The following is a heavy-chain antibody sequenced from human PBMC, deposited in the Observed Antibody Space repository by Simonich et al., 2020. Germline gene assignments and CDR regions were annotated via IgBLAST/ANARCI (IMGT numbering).Heavy chain of an antibody. J-gene: IGHJ4*02. CDR1: GGSFRCYY. Sequence: QVQLQQWGAGLLKPSETLSLTCAVYGGSFRCYYWSWIRQPPVKGLEWIGESNHSGSTNYNPSLKSRVTISVETSKNQFSLKLSSVTASDTAVYYCARHLQLGPFDYWGQGTLVTVSS. V-gene: IGHV4-34*01. D-gene: IGHD1-1*01. CDR2: SNHSGST. CDR3: ARHLQLGPFDY.